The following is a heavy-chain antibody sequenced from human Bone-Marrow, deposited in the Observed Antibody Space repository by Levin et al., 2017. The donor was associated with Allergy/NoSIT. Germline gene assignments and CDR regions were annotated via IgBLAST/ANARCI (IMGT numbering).Heavy chain of an antibody. Sequence: GESLKISCKASGYTFTSYAMHWVRQAPGQRLEWMGWINAGNGNTKYSQKFQGRVTITRDTSASTAYMELSSLRSEDTAVYYCARDLYSSSSKNKIYYYYGMDGWGQGTTVTVSS. J-gene: IGHJ6*02. CDR3: ARDLYSSSSKNKIYYYYGMDG. CDR2: INAGNGNT. V-gene: IGHV1-3*01. D-gene: IGHD6-6*01. CDR1: GYTFTSYA.